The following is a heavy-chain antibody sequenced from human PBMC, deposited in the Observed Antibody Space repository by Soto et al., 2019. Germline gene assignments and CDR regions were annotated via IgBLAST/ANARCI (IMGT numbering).Heavy chain of an antibody. Sequence: SETLSLTCTVSGGSISSGGYYWSWIRQHPGKGLEWIGYIYYSGSTYYNPSLKSRVTISVDTSKNQFSLKLSSVTAADTAVYYCARQGYCSSTSRHSWFDPWGQGTLVTLAS. V-gene: IGHV4-31*03. D-gene: IGHD2-2*01. CDR1: GGSISSGGYY. CDR3: ARQGYCSSTSRHSWFDP. J-gene: IGHJ5*02. CDR2: IYYSGST.